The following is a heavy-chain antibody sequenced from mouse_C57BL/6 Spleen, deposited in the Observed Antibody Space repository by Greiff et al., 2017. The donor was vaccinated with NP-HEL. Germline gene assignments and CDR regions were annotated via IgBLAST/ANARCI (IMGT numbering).Heavy chain of an antibody. J-gene: IGHJ3*01. D-gene: IGHD2-4*01. V-gene: IGHV1-4*01. CDR1: GYTFTSYT. CDR3: ARFYDYDCFAY. Sequence: VQLQQSGAELARPGASVKMSCKASGYTFTSYTMHWVKQRPGQGLEWIGYINTSSGYTKYNQKFKDKATLTADKSSSTAYMQLSILTSEDSAVYYCARFYDYDCFAYWGQGTLVTVSA. CDR2: INTSSGYT.